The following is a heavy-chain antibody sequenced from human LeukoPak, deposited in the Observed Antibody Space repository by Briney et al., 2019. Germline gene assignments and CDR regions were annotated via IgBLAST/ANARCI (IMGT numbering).Heavy chain of an antibody. Sequence: SETLSLTCTVSGGSISSGSYYWSWIRQPAGKGLEWIGRIYTSGSTNYNPSLKSRVTISVDTSKNQFSLKLSSVTAADTAVYYCARDPTAGSSSWFDYRGQGTLVTVSS. CDR1: GGSISSGSYY. CDR2: IYTSGST. V-gene: IGHV4-61*02. D-gene: IGHD6-13*01. CDR3: ARDPTAGSSSWFDY. J-gene: IGHJ4*02.